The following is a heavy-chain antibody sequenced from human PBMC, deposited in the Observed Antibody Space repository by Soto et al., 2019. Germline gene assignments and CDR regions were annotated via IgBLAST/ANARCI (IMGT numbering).Heavy chain of an antibody. D-gene: IGHD6-19*01. Sequence: LRLSCAASGFTFSSYSMNWVRQAPGKGLEWVSYISSGSTIYYADSVKGRSTISRDNAKNSLYLQMNSLRAEDTAVYYCARGNSYYQSSSGWYPGYWGQGTLVTVSS. CDR1: GFTFSSYS. CDR2: ISSGSTI. CDR3: ARGNSYYQSSSGWYPGY. J-gene: IGHJ4*02. V-gene: IGHV3-48*04.